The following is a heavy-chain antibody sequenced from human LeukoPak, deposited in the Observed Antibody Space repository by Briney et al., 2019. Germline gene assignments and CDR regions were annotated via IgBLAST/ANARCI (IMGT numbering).Heavy chain of an antibody. J-gene: IGHJ3*02. CDR2: ISYDGSNK. CDR3: ARDGVPYAFDI. V-gene: IGHV3-30-3*01. CDR1: GFTFSSYA. Sequence: GSLRLSCAASGFTFSSYAMHWVRQAPGKGLEWVAVISYDGSNKYYADSVKGRFTISRDNSKNTLYLQMNSLRAEDTAVYYCARDGVPYAFDIWGQGTMVTVSS. D-gene: IGHD2-8*01.